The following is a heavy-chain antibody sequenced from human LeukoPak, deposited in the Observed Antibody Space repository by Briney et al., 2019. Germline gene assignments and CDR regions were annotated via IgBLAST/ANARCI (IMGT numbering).Heavy chain of an antibody. CDR1: GFTFSSYS. V-gene: IGHV3-48*02. CDR3: ARGKYYGSGSPFDY. Sequence: GGSLRLSCAASGFTFSSYSMNWVCQAPGKGLEWVSYISSSSSTIYYADSVKGRFTISRDNAKNSLYLQMNSLRDEDTAVYYCARGKYYGSGSPFDYWGQGTLVTVSS. D-gene: IGHD3-10*01. CDR2: ISSSSSTI. J-gene: IGHJ4*02.